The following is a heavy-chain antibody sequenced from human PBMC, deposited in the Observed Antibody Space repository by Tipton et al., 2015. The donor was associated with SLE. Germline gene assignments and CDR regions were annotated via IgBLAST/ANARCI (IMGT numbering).Heavy chain of an antibody. J-gene: IGHJ3*02. CDR1: GGSFSGYY. CDR2: INHSGST. D-gene: IGHD4-23*01. Sequence: TLSLTCAVYGGSFSGYYWSWVRQSPGKGPEWIGEINHSGSTNYNPSLKSRVTISVDTSKNQFSLKLSSVTAADTAVYYCARGDRGDYGGKGEDDAFDIWGQGTMVSVSS. V-gene: IGHV4-34*01. CDR3: ARGDRGDYGGKGEDDAFDI.